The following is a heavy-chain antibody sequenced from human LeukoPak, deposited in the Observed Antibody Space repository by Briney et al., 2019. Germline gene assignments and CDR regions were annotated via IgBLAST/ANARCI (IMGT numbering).Heavy chain of an antibody. CDR1: GGSFSGYY. J-gene: IGHJ3*02. Sequence: SETLSLTCAVYGGSFSGYYWSWIRQPPGKGLEWIGEINHSGSTNYNPSLKSRVTISVDTSKNQFSLKLSSVTAADTAVYYCASWTSDAFDIWGRGTMVTVSS. CDR3: ASWTSDAFDI. D-gene: IGHD1-1*01. V-gene: IGHV4-34*01. CDR2: INHSGST.